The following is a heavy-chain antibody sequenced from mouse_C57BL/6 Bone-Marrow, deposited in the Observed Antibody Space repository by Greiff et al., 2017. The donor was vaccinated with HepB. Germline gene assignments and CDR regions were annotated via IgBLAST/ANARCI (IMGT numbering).Heavy chain of an antibody. CDR3: ARDDYWYFDV. Sequence: VQLQESGAELARPGASVKMSCKASGYTFTSYTMHWVKQRPGQGLEWIGYINPSSGYTKYNQKFKDKATLTADKSSSTAYMQLSSLTSEDSADYYCARDDYWYFDVWGTGTTVTVSS. CDR1: GYTFTSYT. J-gene: IGHJ1*03. V-gene: IGHV1-4*01. CDR2: INPSSGYT.